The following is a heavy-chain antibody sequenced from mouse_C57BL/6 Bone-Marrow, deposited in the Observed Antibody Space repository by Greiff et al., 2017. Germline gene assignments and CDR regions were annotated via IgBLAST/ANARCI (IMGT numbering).Heavy chain of an antibody. CDR2: ISSGGSYT. D-gene: IGHD2-4*01. V-gene: IGHV5-6*01. Sequence: EVKLVESGGDLVKPGGSLKLSCAASGFTFSSYGMSWVRQTPDKRLEWVATISSGGSYTYYPDSVKGRFTISRDNAKNTLYLQMSSLKSEDTAMYYCARHRSYDYDWFAYWGQGTLVTVSA. CDR3: ARHRSYDYDWFAY. CDR1: GFTFSSYG. J-gene: IGHJ3*01.